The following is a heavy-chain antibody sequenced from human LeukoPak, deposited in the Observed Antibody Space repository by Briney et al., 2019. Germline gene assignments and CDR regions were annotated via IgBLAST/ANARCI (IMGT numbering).Heavy chain of an antibody. V-gene: IGHV3-11*01. Sequence: GGSLRLSCAASGFTFSDYYMGWIRQAPGKGLEWVSYIGSSGYYADSVKGRFTISRDNAKNSLYLQMNSLRAEDTAVYYCARYYYNSSGYYYFDYWGQGTLVTVSS. J-gene: IGHJ4*02. D-gene: IGHD3-22*01. CDR1: GFTFSDYY. CDR3: ARYYYNSSGYYYFDY. CDR2: IGSSG.